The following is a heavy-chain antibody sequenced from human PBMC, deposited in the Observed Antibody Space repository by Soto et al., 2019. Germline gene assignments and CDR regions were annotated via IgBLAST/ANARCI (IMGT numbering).Heavy chain of an antibody. Sequence: GGSLRLSCAASGFTFSSYWMHWVRQAPGKGLVWVSRINSDGSSTSYADSVKGRFTISRDNAKNTLYLQMNSLRAEDTAVYYRARVSYDFWSGYSDYYYYGMDVWGQGTTVTVSS. D-gene: IGHD3-3*01. V-gene: IGHV3-74*01. CDR1: GFTFSSYW. J-gene: IGHJ6*01. CDR2: INSDGSST. CDR3: ARVSYDFWSGYSDYYYYGMDV.